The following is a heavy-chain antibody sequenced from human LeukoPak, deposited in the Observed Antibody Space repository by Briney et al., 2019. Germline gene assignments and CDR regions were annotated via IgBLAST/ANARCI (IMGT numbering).Heavy chain of an antibody. D-gene: IGHD5-24*01. CDR2: IKPDGIDK. CDR3: ATISAQTFDI. V-gene: IGHV3-7*01. J-gene: IGHJ3*02. Sequence: HPGGSLRLSCAASGFTFSSYLMSWVRQSPGKGLEWVANIKPDGIDKYYLDSARGRFTVSRDNAQNSAFLQMNSLRVEDTAIYYCATISAQTFDIWGQGTLVSVSS. CDR1: GFTFSSYL.